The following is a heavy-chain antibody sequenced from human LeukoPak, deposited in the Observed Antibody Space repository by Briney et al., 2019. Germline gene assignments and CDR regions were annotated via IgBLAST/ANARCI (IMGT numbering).Heavy chain of an antibody. CDR2: ISSSSSTI. D-gene: IGHD3-9*01. J-gene: IGHJ4*02. V-gene: IGHV3-11*04. CDR3: ASEADLYYDILTGYLDY. Sequence: GGSLRLSCAASGFTFSDYYMSWIRQAPGKGLEWVSYISSSSSTIYYADSVKGRFTISRDNAKNSLYLQMNSLRAEDTAVYYCASEADLYYDILTGYLDYWGQGTLVTVSS. CDR1: GFTFSDYY.